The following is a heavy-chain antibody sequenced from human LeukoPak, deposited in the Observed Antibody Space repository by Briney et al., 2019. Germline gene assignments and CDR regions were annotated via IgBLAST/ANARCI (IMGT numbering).Heavy chain of an antibody. V-gene: IGHV4-31*03. CDR2: IYYSGST. CDR3: ARGPARTFDY. CDR1: GGSISSGGYY. J-gene: IGHJ4*02. Sequence: SETLSLTCTVSGGSISSGGYYWSWIRQHPGKGLEWIGYIYYSGSTYYNPSLKSRVTISVDTSKNQFSLKLSSVTAAGTAVYYCARGPARTFDYWGQGTLVTVSS.